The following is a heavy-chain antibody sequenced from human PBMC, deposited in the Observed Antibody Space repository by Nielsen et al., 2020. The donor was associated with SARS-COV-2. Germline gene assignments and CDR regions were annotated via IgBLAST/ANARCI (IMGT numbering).Heavy chain of an antibody. D-gene: IGHD2-21*02. J-gene: IGHJ3*02. CDR3: AKAGAYCGGDCSFDAFDI. CDR1: GFTFSSYG. CDR2: ISYDGSNK. V-gene: IGHV3-30*18. Sequence: GESLKISCAASGFTFSSYGMHWVRQAPGKGLEWVAVISYDGSNKYYADSVKGRFTISRDNSKNTLYLQMNSLRAEDTAVYYCAKAGAYCGGDCSFDAFDIWGQGTMVTVSS.